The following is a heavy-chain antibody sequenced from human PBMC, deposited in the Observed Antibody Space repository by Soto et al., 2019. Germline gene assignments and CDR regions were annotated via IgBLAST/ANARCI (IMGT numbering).Heavy chain of an antibody. J-gene: IGHJ5*02. D-gene: IGHD3-22*01. CDR3: ARDSPQSDYYDSSGPRWFDP. Sequence: ASVKVSCKASGYTFTAHAMHWVRQALGQGLEWMGWINTGKGDTKYSQKFQGRVTITRDTSASTAYMELRSLRSDDTAVYYCARDSPQSDYYDSSGPRWFDPWGQGTLVTVSS. CDR1: GYTFTAHA. CDR2: INTGKGDT. V-gene: IGHV1-3*04.